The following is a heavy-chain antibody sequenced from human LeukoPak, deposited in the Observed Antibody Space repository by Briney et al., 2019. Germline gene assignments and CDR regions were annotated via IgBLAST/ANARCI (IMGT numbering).Heavy chain of an antibody. J-gene: IGHJ4*02. V-gene: IGHV3-74*01. Sequence: GGSLRLSCAASGNYCMHWVRQAPGKGLVWVSHINSDGSWASYADSVKGRFTISKDNSKNTLYLQMNSLRAEDTAVYYCARGQGWNDHYFDYWGQGTLVTVSS. D-gene: IGHD1-1*01. CDR2: INSDGSWA. CDR3: ARGQGWNDHYFDY. CDR1: GNYC.